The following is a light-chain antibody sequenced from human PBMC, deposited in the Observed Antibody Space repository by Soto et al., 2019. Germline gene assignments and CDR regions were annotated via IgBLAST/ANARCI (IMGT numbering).Light chain of an antibody. V-gene: IGKV1-5*01. CDR3: LQYSSHSWT. CDR1: RGISDW. CDR2: DAS. J-gene: IGKJ1*01. Sequence: DSRMTQSPSSLSPSVGDRVTITCRASRGISDWLAWYQQKPGKAPELLIFDASNLKSGVSSRFSGSGSGTEFTLTISRLQPDDVATYYCLQYSSHSWTFGQGTKVDIK.